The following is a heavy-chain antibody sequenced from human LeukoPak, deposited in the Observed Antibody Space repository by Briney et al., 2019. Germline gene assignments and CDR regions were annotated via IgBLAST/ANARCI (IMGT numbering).Heavy chain of an antibody. Sequence: GGSLRLSCAASGFTFSSYIMNWVRQAPGKGPEWVSSISSSSAYIYYADSVKGRFTISRDNAKSSLFLQMNSLRAEDTAVYYCANKLTGTLFDYWGQGTLVTVSS. D-gene: IGHD7-27*01. V-gene: IGHV3-21*04. J-gene: IGHJ4*02. CDR2: ISSSSAYI. CDR1: GFTFSSYI. CDR3: ANKLTGTLFDY.